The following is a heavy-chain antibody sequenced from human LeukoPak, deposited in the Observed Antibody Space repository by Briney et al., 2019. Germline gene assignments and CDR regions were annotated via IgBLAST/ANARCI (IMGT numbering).Heavy chain of an antibody. CDR3: ARPGSSWYVSFDY. J-gene: IGHJ4*02. CDR1: GGSISSSSYY. V-gene: IGHV4-39*01. D-gene: IGHD6-13*01. Sequence: PSETLSLSCTVSGGSISSSSYYWGWIRQPPGKGLEWIGSIYYSGSTYYNPSLKSRVTISVDTSKNQFSLKLSSVTAADTAVYYCARPGSSWYVSFDYWGQGTLVTVSS. CDR2: IYYSGST.